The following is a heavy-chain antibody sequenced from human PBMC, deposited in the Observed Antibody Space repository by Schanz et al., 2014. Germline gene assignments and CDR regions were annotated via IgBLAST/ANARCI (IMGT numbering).Heavy chain of an antibody. CDR1: GYTFTDYY. J-gene: IGHJ4*02. V-gene: IGHV1-46*01. CDR3: ARERPRKGDFDY. D-gene: IGHD1-26*01. CDR2: IFLNDGGT. Sequence: QVQLVQSGAEVKEPGASVKLSCKSSGYTFTDYYMQWVRQAPGQGLEWLGTIFLNDGGTYSAEKFQGRIIMTRDTSTSTVYLDLSSLRSEDTAVYYCARERPRKGDFDYWGQGTLVTVSS.